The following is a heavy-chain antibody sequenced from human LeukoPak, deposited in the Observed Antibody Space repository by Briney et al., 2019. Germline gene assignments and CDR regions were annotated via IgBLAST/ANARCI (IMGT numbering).Heavy chain of an antibody. CDR2: INHSGNT. CDR3: ARWPRGATAAYFDY. D-gene: IGHD6-13*01. J-gene: IGHJ4*02. Sequence: PSETLSLTCAVYGGSFSGYYWSWIRQPPGKGLEWIGEINHSGNTNYNPSPKSRVTISVDTSKNQFSLKLSSVTAADTAVYYCARWPRGATAAYFDYWGRGTLVTVSS. V-gene: IGHV4-34*01. CDR1: GGSFSGYY.